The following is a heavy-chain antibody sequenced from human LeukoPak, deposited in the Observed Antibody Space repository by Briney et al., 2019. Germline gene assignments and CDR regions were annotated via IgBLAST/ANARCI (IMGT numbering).Heavy chain of an antibody. CDR2: IYHSAST. J-gene: IGHJ4*02. CDR1: GGSISSGGYY. CDR3: ARVGADLDY. Sequence: SETLSLTCDVSGGSISSGGYYWSWMRQPPGMGREWIGYIYHSASTYYNTSLKSRVTISVDRSKNQFSLKLSSVTAADTAVYYCARVGADLDYWGQGTLVTVSS. D-gene: IGHD1-26*01. V-gene: IGHV4-30-2*01.